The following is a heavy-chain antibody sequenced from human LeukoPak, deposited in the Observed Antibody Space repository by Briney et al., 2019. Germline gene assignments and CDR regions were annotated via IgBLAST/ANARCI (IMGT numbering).Heavy chain of an antibody. CDR2: IYSGGST. CDR3: ASPTMVRDPDAFDI. Sequence: GGSLRLSCAASGFTVSSNYMSWVRQAPGKGLEWVSVIYSGGSTYYADSVKGRFTISRHNSKNTLYLQMNSLRAEDTAVYYCASPTMVRDPDAFDIWGQGTMVTVSS. V-gene: IGHV3-53*04. CDR1: GFTVSSNY. J-gene: IGHJ3*02. D-gene: IGHD3-10*01.